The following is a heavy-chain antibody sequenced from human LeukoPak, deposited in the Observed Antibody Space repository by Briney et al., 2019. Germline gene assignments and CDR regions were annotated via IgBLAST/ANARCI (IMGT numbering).Heavy chain of an antibody. Sequence: PGGSLRLSYASSGFTFSSYAMSGVPQAPGKGLEWVSGISGSGSSSYYADSVKGRLTISRDSSKSTLYLQMNSLRAEDTAVYYCAKEKYYYDSSGSKFIDYWGQGTLVTVSS. CDR3: AKEKYYYDSSGSKFIDY. CDR1: GFTFSSYA. D-gene: IGHD3-22*01. J-gene: IGHJ4*02. V-gene: IGHV3-23*01. CDR2: ISGSGSSS.